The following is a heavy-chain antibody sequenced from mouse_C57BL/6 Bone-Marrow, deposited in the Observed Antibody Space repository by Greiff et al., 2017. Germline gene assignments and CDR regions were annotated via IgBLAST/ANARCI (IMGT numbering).Heavy chain of an antibody. J-gene: IGHJ4*01. CDR2: IRLKSDNYAT. Sequence: EVKVEESGGGLVQPGGSMKLSCVASGFTFSNYWMNWVRQSPEKGLEWVAQIRLKSDNYATHYAESVKGRFTISRDDSKSSVYLQMNNLRAEDTGIYYCTMGGSSFYAMDYWGQGTSVTVSS. D-gene: IGHD1-1*01. V-gene: IGHV6-3*01. CDR1: GFTFSNYW. CDR3: TMGGSSFYAMDY.